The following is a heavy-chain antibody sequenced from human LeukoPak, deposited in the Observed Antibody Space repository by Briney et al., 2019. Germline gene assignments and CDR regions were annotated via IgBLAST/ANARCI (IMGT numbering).Heavy chain of an antibody. CDR3: ARTYYYGSGSYYNGGDAFDI. Sequence: SETLSLTCAVYGGSFSGYYWSWIRQPPGKGLEWIGEINHSGSTNYNPSLKSRVTISVDTSKNQFSLKLSSVTAADTAVYYCARTYYYGSGSYYNGGDAFDIWGQGTMVTVSS. D-gene: IGHD3-10*01. J-gene: IGHJ3*02. CDR2: INHSGST. V-gene: IGHV4-34*01. CDR1: GGSFSGYY.